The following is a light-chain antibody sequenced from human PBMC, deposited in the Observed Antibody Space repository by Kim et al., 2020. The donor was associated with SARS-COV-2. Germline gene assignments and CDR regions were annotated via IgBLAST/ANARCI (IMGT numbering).Light chain of an antibody. CDR2: GNS. V-gene: IGLV1-40*01. Sequence: ATISFTRSSLTMRDGYDVHWYPHLPGTAPNLLIYGNSNRPSGVPGRFSGSKSGTSASLAITGLQAEDEAHYYCQSYDSSLSGSVVFGGGTQLTVL. CDR3: QSYDSSLSGSVV. J-gene: IGLJ2*01. CDR1: SLTMRDGYD.